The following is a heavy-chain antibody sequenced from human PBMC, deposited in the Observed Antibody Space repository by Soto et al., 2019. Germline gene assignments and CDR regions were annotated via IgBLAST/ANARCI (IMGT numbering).Heavy chain of an antibody. D-gene: IGHD6-13*01. CDR1: GFAFGSYV. J-gene: IGHJ4*02. V-gene: IGHV3-23*01. Sequence: EVQLLESGGGLVQPGGSLRLSCAASGFAFGSYVMAWVRQAPGKGLEWVSAMRGSGGSTYYPDSVKGRFTISRDKSENTLFLQMNSLRAEDTAVYYCAKASGSSWPYYFDSWGQGTMVTVSS. CDR2: MRGSGGST. CDR3: AKASGSSWPYYFDS.